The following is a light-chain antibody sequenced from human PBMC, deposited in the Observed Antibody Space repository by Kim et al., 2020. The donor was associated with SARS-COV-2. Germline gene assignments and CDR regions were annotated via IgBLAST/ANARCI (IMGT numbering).Light chain of an antibody. Sequence: ASVGDTVTITCRASQGISKFLAWCQQKPGRAPKSLIYASSSLQSGVPPKFSGSGSETDFTLTINSLEPEDSATYYCQQYYTFPITFGQGTRLEIK. CDR1: QGISKF. V-gene: IGKV1-16*02. CDR3: QQYYTFPIT. CDR2: ASS. J-gene: IGKJ5*01.